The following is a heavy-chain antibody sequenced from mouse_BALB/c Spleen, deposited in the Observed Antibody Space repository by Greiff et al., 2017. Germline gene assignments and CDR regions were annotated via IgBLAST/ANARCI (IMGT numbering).Heavy chain of an antibody. CDR3: ARGDGGKDY. V-gene: IGHV3-6*02. D-gene: IGHD1-1*02. CDR2: ISYDGSN. Sequence: EVQLVESGPGLVKPSQSLSLTCSVTGYSITSGYYWNWIRQFPGNKLEWMGYISYDGSNNYNPSLKNRISITRDTSKNQFFLKLNSVTTEDTATYYCARGDGGKDYWGQGTTLTVSS. CDR1: GYSITSGYY. J-gene: IGHJ2*01.